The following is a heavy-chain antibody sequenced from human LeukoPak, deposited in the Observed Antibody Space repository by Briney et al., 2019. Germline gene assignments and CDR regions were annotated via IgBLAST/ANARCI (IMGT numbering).Heavy chain of an antibody. Sequence: ASVKVSCKASRYTFNSYYVHWVRQAPGQGPEWMGIINPSGGSTSYAQKFQGRVTMTRDTSTSTVYMELSSLTSEDTAVYYCARLSGIYDFWSGYYQDNWFDPWGQGTLVTVSS. J-gene: IGHJ5*02. V-gene: IGHV1-46*02. CDR3: ARLSGIYDFWSGYYQDNWFDP. CDR2: INPSGGST. CDR1: RYTFNSYY. D-gene: IGHD3-3*01.